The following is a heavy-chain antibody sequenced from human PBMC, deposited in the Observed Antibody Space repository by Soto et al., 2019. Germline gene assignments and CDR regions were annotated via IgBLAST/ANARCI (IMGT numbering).Heavy chain of an antibody. CDR2: IYYSGST. Sequence: QVQLQESGPGLVKPSQTLSLTCTVSGGSISSGGYYWSWIRQHPGKCLEWMWYIYYSGSTYYNPSLKTRVTISVDTSKNQFALKLSSVTAADTAVYYCAREMATINYYYYGMDVWGQATTVTVSS. J-gene: IGHJ6*02. CDR3: AREMATINYYYYGMDV. V-gene: IGHV4-31*03. CDR1: GGSISSGGYY. D-gene: IGHD5-12*01.